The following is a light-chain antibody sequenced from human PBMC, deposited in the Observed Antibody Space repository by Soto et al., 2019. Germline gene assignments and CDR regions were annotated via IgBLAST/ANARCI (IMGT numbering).Light chain of an antibody. CDR3: CSYTGGSTYV. CDR2: DVS. CDR1: SSDVGSYNL. J-gene: IGLJ1*01. Sequence: QSVLTQPASVSGSPGQSITISCTGTSSDVGSYNLVTWYQHNPGKAPKLLIYDVSKWPSGVSNRFSGSKSGSTASLTIFGLQAEDEADYYCCSYTGGSTYVFGTGTKVTVL. V-gene: IGLV2-23*02.